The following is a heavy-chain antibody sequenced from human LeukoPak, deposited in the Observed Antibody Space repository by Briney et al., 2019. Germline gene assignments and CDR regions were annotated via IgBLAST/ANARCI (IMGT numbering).Heavy chain of an antibody. D-gene: IGHD3-22*01. V-gene: IGHV4-61*01. CDR1: GYSISSGYY. CDR3: ARNFGGGDSSGPYY. Sequence: PSETLSLTCTVSGYSISSGYYWTWIRQPPGKGLEWIGYIYYSGSTNYNPSLKSRVTISVDTSKNQFSLKLSSVTAADTAVYYCARNFGGGDSSGPYYWGQGTLVTVSS. CDR2: IYYSGST. J-gene: IGHJ4*02.